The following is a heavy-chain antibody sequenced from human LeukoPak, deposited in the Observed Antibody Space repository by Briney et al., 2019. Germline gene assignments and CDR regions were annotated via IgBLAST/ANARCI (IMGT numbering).Heavy chain of an antibody. CDR2: ISYTGST. CDR1: GGSVSSYY. D-gene: IGHD1-26*01. CDR3: VRVGGGSYDFDY. V-gene: IGHV4-59*02. J-gene: IGHJ4*02. Sequence: SETLSLTCTVSGGSVSSYYWSWIRQPPGKGLEWIGYISYTGSTNYNPSLKSRVTISVDTSKNQFSLKLSSVTAADTAVYYCVRVGGGSYDFDYWGQGTLVTVSS.